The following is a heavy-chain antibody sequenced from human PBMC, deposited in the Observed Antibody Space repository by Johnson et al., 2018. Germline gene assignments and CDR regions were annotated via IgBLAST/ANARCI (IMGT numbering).Heavy chain of an antibody. CDR1: GFSFSSYG. V-gene: IGHV3-30*18. J-gene: IGHJ6*02. Sequence: VQLVESGGGVVQPGRSLRLSCAASGFSFSSYGMHWVRQAPGKGLEWVVGISYDGSNKYYVDSVKGRFTVSRDNSKNTLYLQMNSLRVEDKAVYYFAKDLNYDFWSGYYQDTYYYYGMDGWGQGTTVTVSS. CDR3: AKDLNYDFWSGYYQDTYYYYGMDG. D-gene: IGHD3-3*01. CDR2: ISYDGSNK.